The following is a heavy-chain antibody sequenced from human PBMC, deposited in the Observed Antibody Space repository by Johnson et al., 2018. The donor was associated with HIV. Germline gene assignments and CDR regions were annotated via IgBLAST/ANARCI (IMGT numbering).Heavy chain of an antibody. Sequence: QVQLVESGGGVVQPGRSLRLSCAASGFTFSSYAMHWVRQAPGKGLEWVSLMSFDGSNKDYADSVKGRFTISRDNSKNTLFLQMNSLTAGDTAVYYCARERDPERGSQQSGGYAFYIWGQGTMVTVSS. CDR2: MSFDGSNK. J-gene: IGHJ3*02. D-gene: IGHD6-19*01. CDR3: ARERDPERGSQQSGGYAFYI. CDR1: GFTFSSYA. V-gene: IGHV3-30*04.